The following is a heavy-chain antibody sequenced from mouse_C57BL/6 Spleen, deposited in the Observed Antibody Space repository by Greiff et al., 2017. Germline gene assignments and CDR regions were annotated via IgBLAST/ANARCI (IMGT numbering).Heavy chain of an antibody. CDR2: IDPSDSYT. CDR1: GYTFTSYW. V-gene: IGHV1-69*01. Sequence: QVQLQQPGAELVMPGASVKLSCKASGYTFTSYWMHWVKQRPGQGLEWIGEIDPSDSYTNYNQKFKGKSTLTVANSSSTAYMQLSSLTSEDSAVYYCARRGSFDYWGHGTTLTVSS. CDR3: ARRGSFDY. J-gene: IGHJ2*01.